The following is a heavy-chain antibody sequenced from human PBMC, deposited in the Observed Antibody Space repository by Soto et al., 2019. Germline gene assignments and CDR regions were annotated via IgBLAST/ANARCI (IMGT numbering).Heavy chain of an antibody. Sequence: QVQLVESGGGVVQPGRSLRLSCAASGFTFSSYGMHWVRQAPGKGLEWVAVIWYDGSNKYYADSVKGRFTISRDNSKNTLYVQMNSLRAEETAVYYCARDREVFDAFDIRGQATMITVSS. CDR2: IWYDGSNK. CDR3: ARDREVFDAFDI. V-gene: IGHV3-33*01. CDR1: GFTFSSYG. J-gene: IGHJ3*02.